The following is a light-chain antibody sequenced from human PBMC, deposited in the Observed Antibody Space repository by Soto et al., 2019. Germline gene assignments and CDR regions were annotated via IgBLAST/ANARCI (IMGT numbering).Light chain of an antibody. Sequence: EIVMTQSPATLSVSPGERATLSCRASHSVSSNLAWYQQKPGQAPRLLIYGASTRATGIPARFSGSGSGTEFTLTISSLQSEDFAVYYCQQYSNWPPITFGQGTRLEIK. CDR2: GAS. CDR1: HSVSSN. J-gene: IGKJ5*01. V-gene: IGKV3-15*01. CDR3: QQYSNWPPIT.